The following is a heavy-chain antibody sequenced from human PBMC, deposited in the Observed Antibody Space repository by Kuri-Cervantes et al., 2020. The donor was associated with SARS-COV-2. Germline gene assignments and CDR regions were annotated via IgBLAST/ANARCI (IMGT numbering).Heavy chain of an antibody. CDR1: GGSISSYY. J-gene: IGHJ4*02. D-gene: IGHD6-6*01. Sequence: GSLRLSCTVSGGSISSYYWSWIRQPAGKGLGWIGRIYTSGSTNYNPSLKSRVTMSVDTSKNQFSLKLSSVTAADTAVYYCASLADPILPYSSSHNFDYWGQGTLVTVSS. CDR3: ASLADPILPYSSSHNFDY. CDR2: IYTSGST. V-gene: IGHV4-4*07.